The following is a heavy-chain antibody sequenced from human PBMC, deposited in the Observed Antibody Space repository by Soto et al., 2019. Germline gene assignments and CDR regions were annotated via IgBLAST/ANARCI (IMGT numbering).Heavy chain of an antibody. CDR2: IYYGGSI. CDR3: TGAYYDVSGYSLDP. V-gene: IGHV4-59*01. CDR1: GGSISSGY. Sequence: SETLSLTCTVSGGSISSGYWTWIRQPPGKGLEWIGYIYYGGSIDYNPSLKSRVIISVDTAKNQFSLRLSSVSAADTAVYYCTGAYYDVSGYSLDPWGQGTSVTVSS. J-gene: IGHJ5*02. D-gene: IGHD3-22*01.